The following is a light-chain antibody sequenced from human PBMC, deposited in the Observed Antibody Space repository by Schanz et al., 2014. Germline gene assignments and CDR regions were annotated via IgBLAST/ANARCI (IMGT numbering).Light chain of an antibody. V-gene: IGKV3-20*01. CDR1: QSVSSN. J-gene: IGKJ3*01. CDR3: QQYGSSLLFT. Sequence: EIVLTQSPGTLSLSPGERATLSCRASQSVSSNLAWYQQKPGQAPRLLIYDASNRATGIPARFSGSGSGTDFTLTISRLEPEDFAVYYCQQYGSSLLFTFGPGTKVDIK. CDR2: DAS.